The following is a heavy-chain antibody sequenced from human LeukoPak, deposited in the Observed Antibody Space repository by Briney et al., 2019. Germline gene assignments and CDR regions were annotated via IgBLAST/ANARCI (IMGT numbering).Heavy chain of an antibody. CDR3: ARELSGDLDY. V-gene: IGHV3-21*01. CDR1: GFTFSSYS. D-gene: IGHD3-3*01. J-gene: IGHJ4*02. CDR2: ISSRNTYI. Sequence: PGGSLRLSCAASGFTFSSYSMNWVGQAPGKGLEWVSSISSRNTYIYYADSVKGRFTISRDNAKNSLYLQMSSLRAEDTAVYYCARELSGDLDYWGQGTLVTVSS.